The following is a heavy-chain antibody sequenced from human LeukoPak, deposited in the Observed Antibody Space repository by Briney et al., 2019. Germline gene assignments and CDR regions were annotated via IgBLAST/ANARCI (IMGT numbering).Heavy chain of an antibody. Sequence: PSETLSLTCIVSGGSISSSIYYWSWIRQPAGKGLEWIGRIYTSGSTNYNPSLKSRVTMSVDTSKNQFSLKLSSVTAADTAVYYFARESGSYLGDVFDIWGQGTMVTVSS. D-gene: IGHD1-26*01. CDR1: GGSISSSIYY. CDR2: IYTSGST. V-gene: IGHV4-61*02. CDR3: ARESGSYLGDVFDI. J-gene: IGHJ3*02.